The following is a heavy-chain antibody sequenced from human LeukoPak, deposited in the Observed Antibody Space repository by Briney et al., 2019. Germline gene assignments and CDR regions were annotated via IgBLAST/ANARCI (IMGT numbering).Heavy chain of an antibody. CDR1: GFTFSSYA. J-gene: IGHJ3*02. Sequence: GGSLRLSCAASGFTFSSYAMHWVRQAPGKGLEWVAVISYDGSNKYYADSVKGRFTISRDNSKNTLYLQMNSLRAEDTAVYYCAKDGATVFYDAFDIWGQGTMVTVSS. V-gene: IGHV3-30*04. CDR3: AKDGATVFYDAFDI. CDR2: ISYDGSNK. D-gene: IGHD4-17*01.